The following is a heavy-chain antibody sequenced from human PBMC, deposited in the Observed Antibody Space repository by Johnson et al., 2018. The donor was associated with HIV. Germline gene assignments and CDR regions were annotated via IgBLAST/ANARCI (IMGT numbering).Heavy chain of an antibody. J-gene: IGHJ3*02. CDR3: AKPPSMGADGFAI. Sequence: QVQLVESGGGVVQPGRSLRLSCAASGFTFSSYAMHWVRQAPGKGLEWVAVISHDGSHKYYADSVKGRFTISRDNSKNALYLQMNSLRADDTAIYYCAKPPSMGADGFAIWGHGTMVTVSS. D-gene: IGHD3-16*01. CDR2: ISHDGSHK. CDR1: GFTFSSYA. V-gene: IGHV3-30*18.